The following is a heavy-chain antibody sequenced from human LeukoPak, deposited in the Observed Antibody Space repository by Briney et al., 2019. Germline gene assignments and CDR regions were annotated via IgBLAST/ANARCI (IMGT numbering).Heavy chain of an antibody. V-gene: IGHV4-59*01. CDR2: IYYSGST. CDR3: ARYDWGKYFDY. D-gene: IGHD3-16*01. J-gene: IGHJ4*02. CDR1: GGSISPYY. Sequence: SETLSLICTVSGGSISPYYWSWIRQPPGKGLEWIGYIYYSGSTNYNPSLKSRVTMSVDTSKNQFSLKLSSVTAADTAVYYCARYDWGKYFDYWGQGTLVTVSS.